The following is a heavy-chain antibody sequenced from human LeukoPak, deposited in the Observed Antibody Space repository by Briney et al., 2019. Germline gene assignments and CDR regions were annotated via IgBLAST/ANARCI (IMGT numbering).Heavy chain of an antibody. CDR3: ARRIWFGELSLVDDAFDI. CDR1: GMSITSRHY. D-gene: IGHD3-10*01. CDR2: TSHSDSP. J-gene: IGHJ3*02. Sequence: SETLSLTCSVSGMSITSRHYWGWIRQPPGKGLEWIGSTSHSDSPYYNPSLESRVTISLDTSRNQFSLKLSSVTAADTAVYYCARRIWFGELSLVDDAFDIWGQGTMVTVSS. V-gene: IGHV4-38-2*02.